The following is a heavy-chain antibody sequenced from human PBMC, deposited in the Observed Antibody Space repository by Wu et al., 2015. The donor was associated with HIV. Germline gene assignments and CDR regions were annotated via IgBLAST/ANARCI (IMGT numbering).Heavy chain of an antibody. CDR1: GYTFTSYG. D-gene: IGHD1-1*01. V-gene: IGHV1-18*01. Sequence: QVQLVQSGAEVKKPGASVKVSCKASGYTFTSYGISGARQAPGQGLDWLVWPNGHNDNTHYGQKFQGRITMTTDTSTSTVYMELRSLTSDDTAVYYCARDGGTDWNDSGSDYWGQGTLVTVSS. CDR3: ARDGGTDWNDSGSDY. CDR2: PNGHNDNT. J-gene: IGHJ4*02.